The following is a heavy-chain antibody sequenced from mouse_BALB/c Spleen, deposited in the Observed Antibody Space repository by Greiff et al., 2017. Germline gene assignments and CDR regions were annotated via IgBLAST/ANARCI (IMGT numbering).Heavy chain of an antibody. V-gene: IGHV1-14*01. J-gene: IGHJ2*01. CDR2: INPYNDGT. CDR1: GYTFTSYV. D-gene: IGHD1-1*01. Sequence: EVQLQQSGPELVKPGASVKMSCKASGYTFTSYVMHWVKQKPGQGLEWIGYINPYNDGTKYNEKFKGKATLTSDKSSSTAYMELSSLTSEDSAVYYSARPHYYYGSSFDYWGQGTTLTVSS. CDR3: ARPHYYYGSSFDY.